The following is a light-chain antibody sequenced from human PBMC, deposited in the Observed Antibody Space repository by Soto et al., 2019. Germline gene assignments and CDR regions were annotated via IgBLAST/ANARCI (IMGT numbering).Light chain of an antibody. CDR2: VAF. CDR3: QQIFSIPYT. Sequence: DIQMTQSPSSLSASVGDRVTITCRASQTIDNNLNWYQQKPGKAPRLLIYVAFSLQSGVPSRFSGSGSGTDFTLTISSLPPDDFATYFCQQIFSIPYTFGQGTILEIK. V-gene: IGKV1-39*01. J-gene: IGKJ2*01. CDR1: QTIDNN.